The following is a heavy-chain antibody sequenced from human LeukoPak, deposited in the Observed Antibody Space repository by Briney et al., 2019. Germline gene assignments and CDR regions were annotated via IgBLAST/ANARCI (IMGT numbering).Heavy chain of an antibody. CDR2: ISSRSGFT. D-gene: IGHD3-22*01. J-gene: IGHJ4*02. CDR3: AKVRFDRSGYPFDY. V-gene: IGHV3-11*05. Sequence: SLRLSRAAASFTVRDYYMSWIRQPPGDGLEWVSHISSRSGFTNFADSVKGRFTISRHNAKNSLYLQMNSLRAEDTAVYYCAKVRFDRSGYPFDYWGQGTLVTVSS. CDR1: SFTVRDYY.